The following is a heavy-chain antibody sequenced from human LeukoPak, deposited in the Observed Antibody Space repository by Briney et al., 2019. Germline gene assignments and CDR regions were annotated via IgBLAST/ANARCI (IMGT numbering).Heavy chain of an antibody. CDR2: IYYSGST. D-gene: IGHD4-17*01. J-gene: IGHJ6*02. Sequence: SETLSLTCTVSGGSISSSSYYWGWIRQPPGKGLEWLGSIYYSGSTYYNPSLKSRVTISVDTSKNQFSLKLSSVTAADTAVYYCARNYGDYPYYYGMDVWGQGTTVTVSS. CDR3: ARNYGDYPYYYGMDV. CDR1: GGSISSSSYY. V-gene: IGHV4-39*01.